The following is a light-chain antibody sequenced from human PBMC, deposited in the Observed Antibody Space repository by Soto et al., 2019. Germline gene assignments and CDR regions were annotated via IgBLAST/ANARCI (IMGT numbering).Light chain of an antibody. J-gene: IGKJ2*01. Sequence: DIVMTQSPDSLAVSLGERATINCKSSQSVSYNSKNYLAWYQQKPGQPPKLLIYWASTRESGVPDRFSGSGSGTDFTLTISSLRAEDVAVYYCQQYYSSPYTFGQGTKLEIK. CDR3: QQYYSSPYT. V-gene: IGKV4-1*01. CDR2: WAS. CDR1: QSVSYNSKNY.